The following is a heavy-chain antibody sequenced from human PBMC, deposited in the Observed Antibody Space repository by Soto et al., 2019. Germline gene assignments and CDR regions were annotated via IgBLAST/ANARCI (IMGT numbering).Heavy chain of an antibody. CDR1: DFTPGSYW. V-gene: IGHV3-7*01. J-gene: IGHJ4*01. CDR3: ARDPGYGSGAYVNHYLDY. D-gene: IGHD3-10*01. Sequence: PWGSLVVCCAPSDFTPGSYWMSWVGQAPGRPVDRLATIKMDASEKKYVDSVKGRFTMSRDNAKNSLYLQMDRLRAEDTAVYYCARDPGYGSGAYVNHYLDYWGHGTMVTGSS. CDR2: IKMDASEK.